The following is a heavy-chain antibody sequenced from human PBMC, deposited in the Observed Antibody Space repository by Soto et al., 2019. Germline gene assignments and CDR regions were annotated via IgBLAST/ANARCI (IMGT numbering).Heavy chain of an antibody. CDR2: ISYDGSNK. J-gene: IGHJ6*02. V-gene: IGHV3-30-3*01. Sequence: QVQLVESGGGVVQPGRSLRLSCAASGFTFSSYAMHWVRQAPGKGLEWVAVISYDGSNKYYADSVKGRFTISRDNSKNTLYLQMNSLRAEDTAVYYCARSDGSGWFKGYLRKYYYYGMDVWGQGTTVTVSS. D-gene: IGHD6-13*01. CDR1: GFTFSSYA. CDR3: ARSDGSGWFKGYLRKYYYYGMDV.